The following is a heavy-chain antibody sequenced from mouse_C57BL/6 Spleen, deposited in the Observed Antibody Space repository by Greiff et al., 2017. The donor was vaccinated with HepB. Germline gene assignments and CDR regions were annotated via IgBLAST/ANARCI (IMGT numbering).Heavy chain of an antibody. CDR1: GFTFSSYA. Sequence: VQLKESGGGLVKPGGSLKLSCAASGFTFSSYAMSWVRQTPEKRLEWVATISDGGSYTYYPDNVKGRFTISRDNAKNNLYLQMSHLKSEDTAMYYGARDNYGSIYYAMDYWGQGTSVTVSS. CDR3: ARDNYGSIYYAMDY. D-gene: IGHD1-1*01. V-gene: IGHV5-4*01. CDR2: ISDGGSYT. J-gene: IGHJ4*01.